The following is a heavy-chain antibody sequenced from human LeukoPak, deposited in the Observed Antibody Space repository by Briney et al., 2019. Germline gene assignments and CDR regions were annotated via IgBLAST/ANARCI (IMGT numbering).Heavy chain of an antibody. Sequence: SETLSLTCTVSGGSISSDYWSWIRQPPGKGLEWIGYIYYSGSTKYNPSLKSRVTILVDTSKKQFSLKLSSVTAADTAVYYCARHGQLDDAFDIWGQGTRVTVSS. V-gene: IGHV4-59*08. CDR3: ARHGQLDDAFDI. D-gene: IGHD6-13*01. CDR2: IYYSGST. CDR1: GGSISSDY. J-gene: IGHJ3*02.